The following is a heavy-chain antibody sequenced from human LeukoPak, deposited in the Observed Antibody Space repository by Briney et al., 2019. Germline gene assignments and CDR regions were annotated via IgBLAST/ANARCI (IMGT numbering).Heavy chain of an antibody. V-gene: IGHV4-59*08. CDR2: IYYSGST. J-gene: IGHJ4*02. Sequence: SETLSLTCTVSGGSISSYYWSWIRQPPGKGLEWIGYIYYSGSTNYNPSLKSLVTISVDTSKNQFSLKLSSVTAADTAVYYCARQPYYYDSSGPFSYFDYWGQGTLVTVSS. CDR3: ARQPYYYDSSGPFSYFDY. D-gene: IGHD3-22*01. CDR1: GGSISSYY.